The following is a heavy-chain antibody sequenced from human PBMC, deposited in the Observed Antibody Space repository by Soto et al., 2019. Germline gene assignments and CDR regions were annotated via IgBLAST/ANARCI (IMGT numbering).Heavy chain of an antibody. CDR1: GYTFTNYY. J-gene: IGHJ4*02. D-gene: IGHD2-2*01. CDR2: INPSGGGT. V-gene: IGHV1-46*01. Sequence: QVQLVQSGAEVKKPGASVKVSCKTSGYTFTNYYMHWVRQAPGQGLEWMGIINPSGGGTTYAQKFQGRVTMTRDTSTSTGYMDLRSLRSEDTAVYSCVRPAAKMGWYYCEYWGQGTLVTVSS. CDR3: VRPAAKMGWYYCEY.